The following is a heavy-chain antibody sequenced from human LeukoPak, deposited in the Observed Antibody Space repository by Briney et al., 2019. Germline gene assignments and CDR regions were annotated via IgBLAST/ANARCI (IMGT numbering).Heavy chain of an antibody. Sequence: SETLSLTCTVSGDSISNYYWNWIRQPPGKGLEWIGYIYYTGSTDYNPSLKSRVTMSVDTSKNQFTLNLKSVTPEDTAVYYCAVQAVVVTALIWGQGTMVTVSS. CDR1: GDSISNYY. D-gene: IGHD2-21*02. CDR3: AVQAVVVTALI. V-gene: IGHV4-59*01. CDR2: IYYTGST. J-gene: IGHJ3*02.